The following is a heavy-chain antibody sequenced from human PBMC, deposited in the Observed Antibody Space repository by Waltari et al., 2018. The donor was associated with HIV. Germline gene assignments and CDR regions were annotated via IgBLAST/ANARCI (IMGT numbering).Heavy chain of an antibody. V-gene: IGHV3-74*01. D-gene: IGHD3-22*01. CDR2: MNSAGSRT. CDR3: ARGPNYYDSSGYYYGY. CDR1: GFTFSSYW. J-gene: IGHJ4*02. Sequence: EVQLVESGGGLVQPGGSLRLSCAASGFTFSSYWLHWVRQAPGKGLVWVSRMNSAGSRTRNAESVKDRLTISRDDAKNTLYLRMNSLRAEDTAVYYCARGPNYYDSSGYYYGYWGQGALVTVAS.